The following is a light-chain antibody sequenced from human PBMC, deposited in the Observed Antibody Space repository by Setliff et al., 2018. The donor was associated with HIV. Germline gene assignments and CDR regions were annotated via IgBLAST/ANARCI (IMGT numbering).Light chain of an antibody. CDR2: WAS. Sequence: DIVMTQSPDSLDVSLGERATINCKSSQSVLYSSNNKNYLAWYQQKPGQPPKLLIYWASTRASGVPDRFRGSGSGTDFTLTIRSLQAEDVAVYYCQQYFDVPTWTFGQGTKVDIK. CDR1: QSVLYSSNNKNY. V-gene: IGKV4-1*01. CDR3: QQYFDVPTWT. J-gene: IGKJ1*01.